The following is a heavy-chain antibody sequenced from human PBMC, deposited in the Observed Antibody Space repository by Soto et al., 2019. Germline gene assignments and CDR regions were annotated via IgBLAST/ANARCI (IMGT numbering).Heavy chain of an antibody. CDR3: VRARSTDNPPGY. Sequence: PGGSLRLSCAASGFTFSLYSMIWVRQAPGKGLEWVASITSSSSYIYYEDSLKGRFTISRDNAKNSLFLQLDSLRAEDTAVYFCVRARSTDNPPGYWGQGTLVTVSS. CDR1: GFTFSLYS. J-gene: IGHJ4*02. V-gene: IGHV3-21*01. CDR2: ITSSSSYI. D-gene: IGHD1-20*01.